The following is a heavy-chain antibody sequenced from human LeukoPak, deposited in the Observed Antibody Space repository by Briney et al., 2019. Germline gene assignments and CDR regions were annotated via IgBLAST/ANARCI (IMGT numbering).Heavy chain of an antibody. CDR1: GGSISSGDYY. J-gene: IGHJ3*02. CDR2: IYYSGST. CDR3: ARYHYYDSIGAFDI. V-gene: IGHV4-39*01. Sequence: SETLSLTCTVSGGSISSGDYYWGWIRQPPGKGLEWIGSIYYSGSTYYNPSLKSRVTISVDTSKNQFSLKLSSVTAADTAVYYCARYHYYDSIGAFDIWGQGTMVTVSS. D-gene: IGHD3-22*01.